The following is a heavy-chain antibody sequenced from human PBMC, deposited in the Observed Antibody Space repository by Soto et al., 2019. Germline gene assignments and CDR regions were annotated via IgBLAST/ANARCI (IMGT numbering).Heavy chain of an antibody. Sequence: QVQLVESGGGVVQPGRSLRLSCVASGFSFSGFAMHWVRQAPGKGLEWVAVTSYDGSSEKYADSVKGRFTISRDNSKNTMYLQMNSLRAEDTAVYYWVSDPSSVTTRRLDYWGQGTLVTVSS. D-gene: IGHD1-1*01. CDR1: GFSFSGFA. V-gene: IGHV3-30-3*01. CDR3: VSDPSSVTTRRLDY. J-gene: IGHJ4*02. CDR2: TSYDGSSE.